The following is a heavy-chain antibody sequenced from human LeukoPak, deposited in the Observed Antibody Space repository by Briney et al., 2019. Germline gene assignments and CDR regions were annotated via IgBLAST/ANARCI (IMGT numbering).Heavy chain of an antibody. CDR1: GFILSDAW. Sequence: GGSLRLSCTASGFILSDAWMSWVRQAPGKGLDWIGRISSKSDGGTTDYAASTTGRFTISRDDSRDTLYLQMNNLKIEDTGVYYCTKESGRWRWGQGILVTVSS. D-gene: IGHD6-25*01. V-gene: IGHV3-15*01. CDR3: TKESGRWR. J-gene: IGHJ4*02. CDR2: ISSKSDGGTT.